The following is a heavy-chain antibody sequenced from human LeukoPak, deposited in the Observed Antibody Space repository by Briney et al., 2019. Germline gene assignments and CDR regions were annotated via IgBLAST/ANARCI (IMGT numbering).Heavy chain of an antibody. D-gene: IGHD5-18*01. CDR1: GFNFNNYS. J-gene: IGHJ3*02. CDR2: ISSRSTYI. Sequence: GGSLRLSCVASGFNFNNYSMNWVRQAPGKGLEWVSSISSRSTYIYYADSLKGRFTISRDNAKNSLYLQMNSLRAEDTALYYCARDFAGIQLSRGDAFDIWGQGTMVTVSS. CDR3: ARDFAGIQLSRGDAFDI. V-gene: IGHV3-21*04.